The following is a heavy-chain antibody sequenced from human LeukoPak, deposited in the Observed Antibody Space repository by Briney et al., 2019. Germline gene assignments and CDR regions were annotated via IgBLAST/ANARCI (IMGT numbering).Heavy chain of an antibody. J-gene: IGHJ3*02. V-gene: IGHV4-38-2*02. D-gene: IGHD3-22*01. Sequence: PSETLSLTCTVSGYSISSGYYWGWIRQPPGKGLEWIGSIYYSGSTYYNPSLKSRVTISVDTSKNQFSLKLSSVTAADTAVYYCARELYYYDSSGREDAFDIWGQGTMVTVSS. CDR2: IYYSGST. CDR1: GYSISSGYY. CDR3: ARELYYYDSSGREDAFDI.